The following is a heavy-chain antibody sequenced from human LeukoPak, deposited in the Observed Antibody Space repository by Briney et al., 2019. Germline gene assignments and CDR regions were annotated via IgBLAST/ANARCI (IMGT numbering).Heavy chain of an antibody. CDR2: MNPNSGYT. CDR3: ARPNYDLLTGYYPLLDV. V-gene: IGHV1-8*01. CDR1: GYTCTSYD. J-gene: IGHJ6*02. Sequence: GASVKLSCKASGYTCTSYDINWVRHATGQGLEWMGWMNPNSGYTGYAQKFQGRVTMTRNTSISTAYMELRSLRSEDTAVYYCARPNYDLLTGYYPLLDVWGQGTTVTVSS. D-gene: IGHD3-9*01.